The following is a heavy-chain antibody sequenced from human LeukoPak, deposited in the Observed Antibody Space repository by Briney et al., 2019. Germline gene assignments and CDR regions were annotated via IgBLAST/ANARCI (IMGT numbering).Heavy chain of an antibody. CDR3: AKAVRSSGYDLLDS. CDR1: GFTFDDYA. Sequence: PGGSLRLSCAASGFTFDDYAMHWVRQAPGKGLEWVSGISWDSGYIGYADSVKGRFTISRDNAKNSLYLQMNSLRAEDTALYYCAKAVRSSGYDLLDSWGQGALVTVSS. CDR2: ISWDSGYI. V-gene: IGHV3-9*01. J-gene: IGHJ4*02. D-gene: IGHD5-12*01.